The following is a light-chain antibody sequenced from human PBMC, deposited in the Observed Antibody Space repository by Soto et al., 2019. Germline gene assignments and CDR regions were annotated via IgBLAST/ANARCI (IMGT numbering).Light chain of an antibody. Sequence: QSALTQPASVSGSPGQSITISCTGTSSDVGGYNYVSWYQRHPGKAPKLIIYDVSNRHSGVSNRFSGSKSGNTASLTISGLQAEDEADYYCSSYTISSTLVFGGGTKLTVL. CDR1: SSDVGGYNY. CDR3: SSYTISSTLV. V-gene: IGLV2-14*03. J-gene: IGLJ2*01. CDR2: DVS.